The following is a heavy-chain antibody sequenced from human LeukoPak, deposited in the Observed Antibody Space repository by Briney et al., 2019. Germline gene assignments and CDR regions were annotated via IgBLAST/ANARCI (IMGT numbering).Heavy chain of an antibody. CDR3: AKEPLYCGGDCYEPFDY. CDR2: MSGNGDST. CDR1: GFTVSSNY. Sequence: GGSLRLSCAASGFTVSSNYMNWVRQAPGKGLEWVSTMSGNGDSTYYADSVKGRFTMSRDNSRNTLYLQMNSLRAEDTAVYYCAKEPLYCGGDCYEPFDYWGQGTLVTVSS. V-gene: IGHV3-23*01. J-gene: IGHJ4*02. D-gene: IGHD2-21*02.